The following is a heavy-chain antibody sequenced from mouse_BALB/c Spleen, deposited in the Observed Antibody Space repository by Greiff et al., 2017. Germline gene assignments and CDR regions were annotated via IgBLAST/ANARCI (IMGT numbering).Heavy chain of an antibody. CDR1: GFSLTSYG. CDR3: ARNWGSSYGYFDV. CDR2: IWSGGST. J-gene: IGHJ1*01. D-gene: IGHD1-1*01. Sequence: VKLVESGPGLVQPSQSLSITCTVSGFSLTSYGVHWVRQSPGKGLEWLGVIWSGGSTDYNAAFISRLSISKDNSKSQVFFKMNSLQANDTAIYYCARNWGSSYGYFDVWGAGTTVTVSS. V-gene: IGHV2-2*02.